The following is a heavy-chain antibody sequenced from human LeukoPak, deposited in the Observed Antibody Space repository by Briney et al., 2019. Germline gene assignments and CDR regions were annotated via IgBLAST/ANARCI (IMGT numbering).Heavy chain of an antibody. CDR1: GFTFSSYA. D-gene: IGHD6-13*01. CDR3: AKGSGIHHFHWFDP. Sequence: GRCLRLSCTASGFTFSSYAVNCVRQAPGKRMEWVSAISGSGDGTYYADSVKGRFTISRDKSKNTLSLQMNSLRADDTALYFCAKGSGIHHFHWFDPWGQGTLVTVSS. V-gene: IGHV3-23*01. J-gene: IGHJ5*02. CDR2: ISGSGDGT.